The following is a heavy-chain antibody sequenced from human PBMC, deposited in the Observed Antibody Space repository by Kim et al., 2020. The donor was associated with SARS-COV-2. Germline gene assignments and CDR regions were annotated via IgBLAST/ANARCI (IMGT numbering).Heavy chain of an antibody. Sequence: GGSLRLSCAASGFNFRTYAMIWVRQAPGKGLEWVSVISQNGDVTYDADSVKGRFTISRDNSRNTLYLQINSLRADDTAVFYFAMLCPPERSDSPDYWGQG. CDR2: ISQNGDVT. CDR1: GFNFRTYA. D-gene: IGHD3-10*01. J-gene: IGHJ4*02. CDR3: AMLCPPERSDSPDY. V-gene: IGHV3-23*01.